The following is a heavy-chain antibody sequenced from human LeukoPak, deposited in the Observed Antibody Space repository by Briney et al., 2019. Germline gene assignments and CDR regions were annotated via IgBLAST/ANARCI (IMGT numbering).Heavy chain of an antibody. Sequence: GGSLRLSCAASGFTFSSYAMSWVRQAPGKGLEWVGRIKSTADGGTTDYAAPVRGRFTISRDDSKNSLYLQMNSLKTEDTAVYFCATQLRWEVRDDNDFWGQGTLVTVSP. J-gene: IGHJ4*02. D-gene: IGHD1-26*01. CDR3: ATQLRWEVRDDNDF. CDR2: IKSTADGGTT. CDR1: GFTFSSYA. V-gene: IGHV3-15*01.